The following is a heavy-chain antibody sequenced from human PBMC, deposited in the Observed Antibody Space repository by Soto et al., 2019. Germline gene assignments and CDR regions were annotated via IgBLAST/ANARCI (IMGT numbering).Heavy chain of an antibody. D-gene: IGHD3-10*01. Sequence: QVQLQESGPGLVKPSGTLSLTCAVSGGSISSSNWWSWVRQPPGKGLEWIGEIYHSGSTNYNPSLKSRVTISVDKSKNQFSLKLSSVTAADTAVYYCARGVVGYYGSGSYYNGPPYYYYYGMDVWGQGTTVTVSS. V-gene: IGHV4-4*02. CDR1: GGSISSSNW. J-gene: IGHJ6*02. CDR3: ARGVVGYYGSGSYYNGPPYYYYYGMDV. CDR2: IYHSGST.